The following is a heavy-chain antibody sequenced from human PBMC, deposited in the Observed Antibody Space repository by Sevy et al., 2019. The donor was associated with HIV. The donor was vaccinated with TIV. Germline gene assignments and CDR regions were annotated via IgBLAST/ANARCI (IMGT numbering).Heavy chain of an antibody. Sequence: GGSLRLSCAASGFTFSSYSMNWVRQAPGKGLEWVSYISSSSSTIYYAYSVKGRFTISRDNAKNSLYLQMNSLRAEDTAVYYCARARDQFFITMPFGYWGQGTLVTVSS. D-gene: IGHD3-10*01. CDR1: GFTFSSYS. J-gene: IGHJ4*02. V-gene: IGHV3-48*01. CDR2: ISSSSSTI. CDR3: ARARDQFFITMPFGY.